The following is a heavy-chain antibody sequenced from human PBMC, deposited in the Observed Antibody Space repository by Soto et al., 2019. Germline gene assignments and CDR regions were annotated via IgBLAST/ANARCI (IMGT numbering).Heavy chain of an antibody. J-gene: IGHJ4*02. V-gene: IGHV1-69*01. CDR2: IIPIFTRT. D-gene: IGHD2-15*01. CDR1: GGTFSTSS. CDR3: ARDVVRSTVGDS. Sequence: QLQLVQSGTEVKEPGSSVKVSCKASGGTFSTSSFVWVRQGPGQGLEWMGGIIPIFTRTNFAQKFQGRVTFSADEYTRTTYMELRSLTSEDTAIYYCARDVVRSTVGDSWGQGTLVTVSS.